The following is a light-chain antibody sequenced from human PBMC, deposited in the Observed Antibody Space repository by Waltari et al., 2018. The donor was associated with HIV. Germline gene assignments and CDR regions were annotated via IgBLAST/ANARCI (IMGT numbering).Light chain of an antibody. CDR3: ATWDASLNGWV. Sequence: QSVLTQPPSAAGTPGQRVTISCSGSSSNIGFSSINWYQQFPGTAPKLLIYSDDQRPSGVPDRFSGSKSGSSASLAISGLQSEDEAAYYCATWDASLNGWVFGGGTKLTVL. V-gene: IGLV1-44*01. CDR1: SSNIGFSS. CDR2: SDD. J-gene: IGLJ3*02.